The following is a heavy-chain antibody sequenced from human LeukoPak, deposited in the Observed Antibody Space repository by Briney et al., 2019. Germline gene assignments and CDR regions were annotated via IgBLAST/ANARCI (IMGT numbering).Heavy chain of an antibody. Sequence: GGSLRLSCAASGFTFSNAWMSWVRQAPGKGLEWVSVIYSGGSTYYADSVKGRFTISRDNSKNTLYLQMNSLRAEDTAVYYCARDSDYYGMDVWGQGTTVTVSS. J-gene: IGHJ6*02. CDR3: ARDSDYYGMDV. CDR1: GFTFSNAW. V-gene: IGHV3-66*01. CDR2: IYSGGST.